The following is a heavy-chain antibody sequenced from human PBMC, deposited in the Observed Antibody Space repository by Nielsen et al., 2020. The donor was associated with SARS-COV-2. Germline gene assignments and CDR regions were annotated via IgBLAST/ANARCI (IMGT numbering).Heavy chain of an antibody. CDR1: GFTFSNFA. D-gene: IGHD6-19*01. J-gene: IGHJ6*02. V-gene: IGHV3-23*01. Sequence: GESLKISCAASGFTFSNFAMNWVRQAPGKGLEWVSTIGVSGGGIYYADSLKGRFTISRDNSKNTLYLQMNSLGADDTAIYYCTRRVAGGTMDVWGQGTTVTVSS. CDR2: IGVSGGGI. CDR3: TRRVAGGTMDV.